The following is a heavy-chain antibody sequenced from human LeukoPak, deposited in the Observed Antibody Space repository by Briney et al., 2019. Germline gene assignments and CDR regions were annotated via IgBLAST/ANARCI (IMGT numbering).Heavy chain of an antibody. V-gene: IGHV3-48*01. CDR2: ISSSSSTI. CDR1: GFTFSSYS. CDR3: ARDERMTAFDY. J-gene: IGHJ4*02. D-gene: IGHD2-21*02. Sequence: GGSLRLSCAASGFTFSSYSMNWVRQAPGKGLEWVSYISSSSSTIYYADSVKGRFTISRDNAKNSLYLQMNSLRAEDAAVYYCARDERMTAFDYWGQGTLVTVSS.